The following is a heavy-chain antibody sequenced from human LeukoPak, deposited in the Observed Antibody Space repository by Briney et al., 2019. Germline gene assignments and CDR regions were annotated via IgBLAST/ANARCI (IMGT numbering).Heavy chain of an antibody. CDR1: GFTFSSYS. D-gene: IGHD2-2*01. CDR2: ISSSSSYI. Sequence: GGSLRLSCAASGFTFSSYSMNWVRQAPGKGLEWVSFISSSSSYIYYADSVKGRFTISRDNAKNSLYLQMNSLRAEDTAVYYCARGVRYCSSTSCSNPLDYWGQGTLVTVSS. CDR3: ARGVRYCSSTSCSNPLDY. V-gene: IGHV3-21*01. J-gene: IGHJ4*02.